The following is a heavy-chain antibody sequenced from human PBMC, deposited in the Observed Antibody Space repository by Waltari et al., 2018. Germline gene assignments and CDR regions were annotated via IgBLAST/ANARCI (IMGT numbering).Heavy chain of an antibody. CDR3: TGGAVTGTDF. J-gene: IGHJ4*02. Sequence: EVQVVESGGGLVPSGGSLKLSCAISCFPFCGSTIHWLRQTSGKGLEWMVRIRRKPNNDATRYSGSVEGRFTISRDDSENTAYLQMSSRMTEDTAVYYCTGGAVTGTDFWGQGTLVTVSS. CDR2: IRRKPNNDAT. CDR1: CFPFCGST. V-gene: IGHV3-73*01. D-gene: IGHD6-13*01.